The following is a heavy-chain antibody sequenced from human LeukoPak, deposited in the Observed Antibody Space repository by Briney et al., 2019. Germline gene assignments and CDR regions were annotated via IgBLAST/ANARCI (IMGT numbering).Heavy chain of an antibody. V-gene: IGHV3-7*01. CDR3: ARLMFLWPPIYFDY. D-gene: IGHD2-8*01. CDR2: INPDGSVK. CDR1: GFTFSSEW. J-gene: IGHJ4*02. Sequence: QSGGSLRLSCAASGFTFSSEWMSWVRQAPGKGLEWAANINPDGSVKYYVDSVKGRFTISRDNAKNSLYLQMNSLRAEDTAVYYCARLMFLWPPIYFDYWGQGTLVTVSS.